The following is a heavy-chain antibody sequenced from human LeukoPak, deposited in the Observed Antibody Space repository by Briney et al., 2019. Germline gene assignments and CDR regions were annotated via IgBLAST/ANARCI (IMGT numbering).Heavy chain of an antibody. D-gene: IGHD3-10*01. V-gene: IGHV4-59*08. CDR2: IYYSGST. Sequence: SETLSLTCTVSGGSISSYYWSWIRQPPGKGLEWMGYIYYSGSTNYNPSLKSRVTISVDTSKNQFSLKLSSVTAADTAVYYCARQLTRTPDFDYWGQGTLVTVSS. J-gene: IGHJ4*02. CDR3: ARQLTRTPDFDY. CDR1: GGSISSYY.